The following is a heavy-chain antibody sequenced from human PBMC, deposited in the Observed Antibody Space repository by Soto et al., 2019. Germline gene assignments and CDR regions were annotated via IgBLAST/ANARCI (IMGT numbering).Heavy chain of an antibody. V-gene: IGHV3-30*14. CDR3: ARDRGVGATPEELDY. CDR1: GFTFSSYA. Sequence: QVQLVESGGGVVQPGRSLRLSCAASGFTFSSYAMHWVRQAPGKGLEWVAVISYDGSNKYYADSVKGRFTISRDNSKYTRYLQMNSLRAEDTAVYYCARDRGVGATPEELDYWGQGTLVTVSS. CDR2: ISYDGSNK. D-gene: IGHD1-26*01. J-gene: IGHJ4*02.